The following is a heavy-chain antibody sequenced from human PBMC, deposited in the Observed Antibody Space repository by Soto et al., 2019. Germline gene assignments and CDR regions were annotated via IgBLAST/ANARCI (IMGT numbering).Heavy chain of an antibody. CDR1: GGTFSNYA. J-gene: IGHJ6*02. CDR3: ARVRSGTYFGVYYNGMDV. CDR2: IIPMIGTA. Sequence: QVQLVQSASEVKKPGSSATVSCKASGGTFSNYAFSWVRQAPGQGLEWMGGIIPMIGTANYAEKFQGRVTIAADESTSTVYMELSSLRSEDTALYYCARVRSGTYFGVYYNGMDVWGQGTAVTVSS. D-gene: IGHD1-26*01. V-gene: IGHV1-69*01.